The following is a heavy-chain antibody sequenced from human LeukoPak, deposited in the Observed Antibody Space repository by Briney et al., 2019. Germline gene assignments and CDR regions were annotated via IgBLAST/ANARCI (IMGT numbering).Heavy chain of an antibody. CDR1: GFTFSNYE. CDR3: AYLIAAAGVDY. D-gene: IGHD6-13*01. J-gene: IGHJ4*02. Sequence: GGSPRLSCAASGFTFSNYEMNWVRQAPGKGLEWVSYIGTSGSTIHYADSVKGRFTISRDNAKNSLYLQMNSLRAEDTAVYYCAYLIAAAGVDYWGQGTLATVSS. V-gene: IGHV3-48*03. CDR2: IGTSGSTI.